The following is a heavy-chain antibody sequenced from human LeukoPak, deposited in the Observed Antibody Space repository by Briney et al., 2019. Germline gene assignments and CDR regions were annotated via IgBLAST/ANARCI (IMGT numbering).Heavy chain of an antibody. CDR3: ARLTWRVVITHDDAFDI. J-gene: IGHJ3*02. D-gene: IGHD3-3*01. CDR2: IKQDGSEK. Sequence: GGSLRLSCAASGFTFSSYWMSWVRQAPGKGLEWVANIKQDGSEKYYVDSVKGRFTISRDNAKNSLYLQMNSLRAEDTAVYYCARLTWRVVITHDDAFDIWGQGTMVTVSS. CDR1: GFTFSSYW. V-gene: IGHV3-7*01.